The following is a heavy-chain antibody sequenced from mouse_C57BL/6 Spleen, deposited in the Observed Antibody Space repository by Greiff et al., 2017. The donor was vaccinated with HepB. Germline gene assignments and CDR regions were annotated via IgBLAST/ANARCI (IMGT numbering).Heavy chain of an antibody. CDR2: IRLKSDNYAT. Sequence: EVQLQESGGGLVQPGGSMKLSCVASGFTFSNYWMNWVRQSPEKGLEWVAQIRLKSDNYATHYAESVKGRFTISRDDSKSSVYLQMNNLRAEDTGIYYCTAGENSSGFDYWGQGTTLTVSS. CDR1: GFTFSNYW. V-gene: IGHV6-3*01. CDR3: TAGENSSGFDY. D-gene: IGHD3-2*02. J-gene: IGHJ2*01.